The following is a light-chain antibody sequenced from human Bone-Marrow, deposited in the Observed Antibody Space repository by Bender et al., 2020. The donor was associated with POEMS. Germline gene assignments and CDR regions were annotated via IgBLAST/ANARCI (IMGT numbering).Light chain of an antibody. Sequence: QSALTQPASVSGSPGQSIAISCTGTSSDVGSYHLVSWYQQHPGKAPKLMIFDDSQRPSGVSNRFSGSKAGNAASLTISGLQAEDEADYYCCSYAGSSTWVFGGGTKLPVL. J-gene: IGLJ3*02. CDR3: CSYAGSSTWV. CDR1: SSDVGSYHL. V-gene: IGLV2-23*01. CDR2: DDS.